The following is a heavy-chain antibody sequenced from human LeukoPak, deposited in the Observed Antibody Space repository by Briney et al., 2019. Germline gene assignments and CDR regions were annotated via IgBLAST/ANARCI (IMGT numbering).Heavy chain of an antibody. D-gene: IGHD6-19*01. J-gene: IGHJ4*02. Sequence: GGSLRLSCAASGFTFSGYWMTWVRQAPGKGLEWVANIKDDGSQKYFVDSMKGRFTVSRDNAKNSLYLQINSLRAEDTAVYYCARGSGWCDYWGQGTLVTVSS. CDR2: IKDDGSQK. CDR1: GFTFSGYW. V-gene: IGHV3-7*03. CDR3: ARGSGWCDY.